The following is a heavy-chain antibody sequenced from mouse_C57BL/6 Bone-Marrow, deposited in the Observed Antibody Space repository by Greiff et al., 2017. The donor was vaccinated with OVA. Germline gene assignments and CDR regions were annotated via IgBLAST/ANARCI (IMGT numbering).Heavy chain of an antibody. CDR2: IDPENGDT. J-gene: IGHJ4*01. V-gene: IGHV14-4*01. CDR1: GFNIKDDY. CDR3: TPRGYDAMDY. Sequence: EVKLQESGAELVKPGASVKLSCKASGFNIKDDYMHWVKQRPEQGLEWIGWIDPENGDTEYDPKFKGQATINADTSSNTAYLQLSSLTSEDTAVYYCTPRGYDAMDYWGQGTSVTVSS.